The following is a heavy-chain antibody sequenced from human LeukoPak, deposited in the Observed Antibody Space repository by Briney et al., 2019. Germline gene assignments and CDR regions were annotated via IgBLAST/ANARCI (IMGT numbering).Heavy chain of an antibody. J-gene: IGHJ4*02. D-gene: IGHD1-14*01. Sequence: GGSLRLSCAASGLTFSSYNMNWVRQAPGKGLEWVSLISSSSSYIYYADSVKGRFTISRDNAKNSLFLQMNSLRAEDTAVYYCARGTPTTRDFDSWGQGTLVTVSS. CDR1: GLTFSSYN. V-gene: IGHV3-21*01. CDR2: ISSSSSYI. CDR3: ARGTPTTRDFDS.